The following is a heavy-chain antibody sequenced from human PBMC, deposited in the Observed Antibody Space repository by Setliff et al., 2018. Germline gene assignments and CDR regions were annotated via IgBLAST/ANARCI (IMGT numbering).Heavy chain of an antibody. Sequence: PSATLSLTCAVSGGSISSGLYYWTWIRQPAGRGLEWIGSLYTSGITNYNPSLKSRFTISKDTSNNQFSLSLSSVTAADTAAYYCARGAKDGLMDVWGQGTTVTVSS. CDR3: ARGAKDGLMDV. CDR2: LYTSGIT. CDR1: GGSISSGLYY. D-gene: IGHD1-26*01. V-gene: IGHV4-61*02. J-gene: IGHJ6*02.